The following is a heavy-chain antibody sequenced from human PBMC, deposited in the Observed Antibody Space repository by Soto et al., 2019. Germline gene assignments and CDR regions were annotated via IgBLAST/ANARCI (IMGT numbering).Heavy chain of an antibody. J-gene: IGHJ6*02. V-gene: IGHV1-69*13. Sequence: VKVSCKASGGTFSSYAISWVRQAPGQGLEWMGGIIPIFGTANYAQKFQGRVTITADKSTSTAYMELSSLRSEDTAVYYCARVPNPGYSSGWYTYYGMDVWGQGTTVTSP. CDR2: IIPIFGTA. CDR3: ARVPNPGYSSGWYTYYGMDV. D-gene: IGHD6-19*01. CDR1: GGTFSSYA.